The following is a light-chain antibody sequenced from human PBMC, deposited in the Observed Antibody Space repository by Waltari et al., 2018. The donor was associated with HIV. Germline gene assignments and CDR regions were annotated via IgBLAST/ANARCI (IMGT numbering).Light chain of an antibody. J-gene: IGKJ4*01. CDR2: DAS. Sequence: DIQMTQSPSSLSASVGDTVTLTCQASQDITNFLHWYQQKPGKAPKLLIHDASVLEAGVPPRFRGSGFGTHFTLTITSLRPEDFATYFCQQSDDLSALTFGGGTKVEIK. CDR3: QQSDDLSALT. CDR1: QDITNF. V-gene: IGKV1-33*01.